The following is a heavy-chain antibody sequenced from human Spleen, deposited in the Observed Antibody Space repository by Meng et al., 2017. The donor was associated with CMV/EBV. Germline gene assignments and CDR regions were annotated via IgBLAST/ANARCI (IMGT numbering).Heavy chain of an antibody. CDR3: ARGAIPRIVVVPAATPGGFDP. CDR1: GGSISSSSYY. CDR2: IYYSGST. V-gene: IGHV4-39*07. Sequence: SETLSLTCTVSGGSISSSSYYWGWIRQPPGKGLEWIGSIYYSGSTNYNPSLKSRVTISVDTSKNQFSLKLSSVTAADTAVYYCARGAIPRIVVVPAATPGGFDPWGQGTLVTVSS. D-gene: IGHD2-2*01. J-gene: IGHJ5*02.